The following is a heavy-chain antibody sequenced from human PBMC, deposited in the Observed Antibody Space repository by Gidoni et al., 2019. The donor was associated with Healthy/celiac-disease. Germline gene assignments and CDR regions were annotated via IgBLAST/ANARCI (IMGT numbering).Heavy chain of an antibody. J-gene: IGHJ6*02. CDR2: ISSSSSYI. D-gene: IGHD3-9*01. V-gene: IGHV3-21*01. CDR3: ARDGAGLDDILTGYYLYGMDV. CDR1: GFTFSSYS. Sequence: EVQLVESGGGLVKPGGSLRRSCSASGFTFSSYSMNWVRQAPGKGLEWVSSISSSSSYIYYADSGKGRFTISRDNAKNSLYLQMNSLRAEDTAVYYCARDGAGLDDILTGYYLYGMDVWGQGTTVTVSS.